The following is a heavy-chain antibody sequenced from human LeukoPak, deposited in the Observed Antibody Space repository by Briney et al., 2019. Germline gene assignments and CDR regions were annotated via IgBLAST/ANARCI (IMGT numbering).Heavy chain of an antibody. J-gene: IGHJ4*02. Sequence: GGSLRLSCTASGFTLGSHDMHWVRQTRGEGLEWVAAIASGFRTFYAGSVKGRFTVSREDAKNSLYLQMNSLRVGDTAVYYCVREARGYHYTYFDYWGQGTLVTVSS. CDR2: IASGFRT. V-gene: IGHV3-13*01. CDR3: VREARGYHYTYFDY. CDR1: GFTLGSHD. D-gene: IGHD5-18*01.